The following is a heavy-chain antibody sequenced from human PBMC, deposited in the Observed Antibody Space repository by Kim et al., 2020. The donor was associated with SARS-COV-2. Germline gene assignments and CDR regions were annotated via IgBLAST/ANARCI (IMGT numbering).Heavy chain of an antibody. CDR3: ATGAAAGIGRWCDP. D-gene: IGHD6-13*01. V-gene: IGHV1-24*01. J-gene: IGHJ5*02. Sequence: AQKFQGRVTMTEDTSTDTGYMELSSLRSEDTAVYYCATGAAAGIGRWCDPWGQGTLVTVSS.